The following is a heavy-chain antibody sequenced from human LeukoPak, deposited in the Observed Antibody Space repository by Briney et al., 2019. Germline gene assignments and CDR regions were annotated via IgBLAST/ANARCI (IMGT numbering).Heavy chain of an antibody. J-gene: IGHJ4*02. CDR3: ARDLPPYYFDY. Sequence: ASVKVSCKASGGIFSSYAISWVRQAPGQGLEWMGRIIPILGIANYAQRFQGRVTITADKSTSTAYMDLSSLRSEDTAVYYCARDLPPYYFDYWGQGTLVTVSS. CDR2: IIPILGIA. CDR1: GGIFSSYA. V-gene: IGHV1-69*04.